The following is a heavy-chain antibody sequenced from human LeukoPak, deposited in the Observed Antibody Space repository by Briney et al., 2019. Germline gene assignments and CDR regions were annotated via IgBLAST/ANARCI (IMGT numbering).Heavy chain of an antibody. J-gene: IGHJ4*02. CDR3: ARDLPPYYFDY. Sequence: ASVKVSCKASGGIFSSYAISWVRQAPGQGLEWMGRIIPILGIANYAQRFQGRVTITADKSTSTAYMDLSSLRSEDTAVYYCARDLPPYYFDYWGQGTLVTVSS. CDR2: IIPILGIA. CDR1: GGIFSSYA. V-gene: IGHV1-69*04.